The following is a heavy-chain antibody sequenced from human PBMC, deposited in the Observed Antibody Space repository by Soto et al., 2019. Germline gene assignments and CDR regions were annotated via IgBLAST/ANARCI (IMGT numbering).Heavy chain of an antibody. Sequence: VGSLRLSCAASGYTFSSYWMHWVRQAPGKGLVWVSRVNGDGSSTSYADPVKGRFTISRDNAKNTVHLQMDSLRAEDTAVYYRARVMANLPWYFDYWGQGTQVTVSS. D-gene: IGHD2-8*01. CDR1: GYTFSSYW. CDR3: ARVMANLPWYFDY. V-gene: IGHV3-74*01. CDR2: VNGDGSST. J-gene: IGHJ4*02.